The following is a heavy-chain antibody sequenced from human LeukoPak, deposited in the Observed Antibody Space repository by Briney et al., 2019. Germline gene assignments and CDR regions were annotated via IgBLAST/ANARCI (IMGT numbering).Heavy chain of an antibody. Sequence: SETLSLTCAVSGDSISGYWWSWVRQPPEKGLEWIGEIYESGSTNYNPSLKSRATISGDKSESLFSLKLTSVSVADTAVYYCARHQMGANTFDYWGQGTLVTVSS. V-gene: IGHV4-4*02. J-gene: IGHJ4*02. D-gene: IGHD1-26*01. CDR1: GDSISGYW. CDR2: IYESGST. CDR3: ARHQMGANTFDY.